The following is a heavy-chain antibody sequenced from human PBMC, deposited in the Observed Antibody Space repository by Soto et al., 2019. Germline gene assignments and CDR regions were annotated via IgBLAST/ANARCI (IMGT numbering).Heavy chain of an antibody. J-gene: IGHJ6*03. CDR3: ARPPIKYCSSISCSPDYNYYMDV. Sequence: QVQLQQWGAGLLKPSGTLSLTCGVSGRSLSDYYWSWIRQPPGKGLEWIGEINHSGSTNVNPSLKSRATISVDVSKSQFSLSLSSVTAADTALYYCARPPIKYCSSISCSPDYNYYMDVWGTGTAVTVSS. CDR2: INHSGST. V-gene: IGHV4-34*04. D-gene: IGHD2-2*01. CDR1: GRSLSDYY.